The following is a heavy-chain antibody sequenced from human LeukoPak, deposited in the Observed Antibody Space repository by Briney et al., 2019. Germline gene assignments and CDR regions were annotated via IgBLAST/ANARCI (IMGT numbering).Heavy chain of an antibody. CDR2: IYYSGST. CDR1: GGSISSYY. J-gene: IGHJ4*02. D-gene: IGHD3-22*01. V-gene: IGHV4-59*12. CDR3: ARVLSGSNFDF. Sequence: SETLSLTCTVSGGSISSYYWSWIRQPPGKGLEWIGYIYYSGSTNYNPSLKSRITISVDKSKNQFSLRLNSVTAADTAVYYCARVLSGSNFDFWGQGALVTVSS.